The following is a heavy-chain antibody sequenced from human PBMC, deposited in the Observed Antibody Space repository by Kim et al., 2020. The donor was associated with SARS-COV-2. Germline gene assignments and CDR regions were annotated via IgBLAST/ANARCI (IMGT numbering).Heavy chain of an antibody. CDR1: GYSFTTYW. CDR2: MSPGDSDT. D-gene: IGHD3-22*01. V-gene: IGHV5-51*01. CDR3: ARLSDSYGHYYSAKYFDY. Sequence: GESLKISCQGSGYSFTTYWIGWVRQMPGKGLEWMGIMSPGDSDTRYSPSFQGHVTFSADKSINTAYLQWGSLRASDTAMYYCARLSDSYGHYYSAKYFDYWGQGTLVTVSS. J-gene: IGHJ4*02.